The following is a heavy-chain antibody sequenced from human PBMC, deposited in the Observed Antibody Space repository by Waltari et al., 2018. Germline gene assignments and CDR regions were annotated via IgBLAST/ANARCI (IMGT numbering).Heavy chain of an antibody. V-gene: IGHV4-38-2*02. Sequence: QVQLQESGAGLVKPSETLSLTCTVSGSSINSDYCWGWVRQPPGTGLGWIGSVFYMGSTYYISSLRSRVTKSVDTSKSQFSLKLIFVTAADTAVYYCVRDPVNPRVLFDLWGQGTLVTVSS. J-gene: IGHJ4*02. CDR1: GSSINSDYC. CDR2: VFYMGST. CDR3: VRDPVNPRVLFDL.